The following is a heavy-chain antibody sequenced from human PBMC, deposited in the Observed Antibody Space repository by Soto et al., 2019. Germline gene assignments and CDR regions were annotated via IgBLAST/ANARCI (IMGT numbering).Heavy chain of an antibody. CDR2: IYYSGST. CDR3: ASPWGVNRVVAATNDAFDI. CDR1: GGSISSSSYY. J-gene: IGHJ3*02. Sequence: QLQLQESGPGLVKPSETLSLTCTVSGGSISSSSYYWGWIRQPPGKGLEWIGSIYYSGSTYYNPSLKSRVTISVDTSKNQFSLKLSSVTAADTAVYYCASPWGVNRVVAATNDAFDIWGQGTMVTVSS. D-gene: IGHD2-15*01. V-gene: IGHV4-39*01.